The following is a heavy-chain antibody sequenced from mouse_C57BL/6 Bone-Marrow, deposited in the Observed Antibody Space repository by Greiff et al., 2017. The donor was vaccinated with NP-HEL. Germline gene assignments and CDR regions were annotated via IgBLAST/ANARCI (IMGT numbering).Heavy chain of an antibody. D-gene: IGHD1-1*01. J-gene: IGHJ2*01. CDR2: IWWDDDK. CDR1: GFSLSTFGMG. CDR3: ARSHYYGSRRYFDY. Sequence: QVTLKESGPGILQPSQTLSLTCSFSGFSLSTFGMGVGWIRQPSGKGLEWLAHIWWDDDKYYNPALKSRLTISKDTSKNQVFLKIANVDTADTATYYCARSHYYGSRRYFDYWGQGTTLTVSS. V-gene: IGHV8-8*01.